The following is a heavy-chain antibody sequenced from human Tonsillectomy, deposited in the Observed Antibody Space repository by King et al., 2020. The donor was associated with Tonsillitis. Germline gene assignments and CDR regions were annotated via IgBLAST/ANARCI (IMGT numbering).Heavy chain of an antibody. D-gene: IGHD3-22*01. CDR3: ARDTVVVNDGTRYYYFGMDV. J-gene: IGHJ6*02. CDR2: MSYDGSNK. Sequence: VQLVESGGGVVQPGRSLRLSCAASGFTFRTYAMYWVRQAPGKGLEWVAVMSYDGSNKYYADSVKGRFTISRDNSKNTLYLQMNSLRVEDTAVYYCARDTVVVNDGTRYYYFGMDVWGQGTTVTVSS. CDR1: GFTFRTYA. V-gene: IGHV3-30*14.